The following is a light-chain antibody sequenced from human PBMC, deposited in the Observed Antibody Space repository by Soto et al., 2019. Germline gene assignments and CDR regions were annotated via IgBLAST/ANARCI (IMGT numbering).Light chain of an antibody. CDR3: SSYTSSSTYV. V-gene: IGLV2-14*01. CDR1: SSDVGGYNY. CDR2: EVS. Sequence: ALTHPASVSGPPGQSITISCTGTSSDVGGYNYVSWSQQHPGKAPQLMIYEVSKRPSGVSNRFSGSKSGNTASLTISGLQAEDEADYYCSSYTSSSTYVFGTGTKVTVL. J-gene: IGLJ1*01.